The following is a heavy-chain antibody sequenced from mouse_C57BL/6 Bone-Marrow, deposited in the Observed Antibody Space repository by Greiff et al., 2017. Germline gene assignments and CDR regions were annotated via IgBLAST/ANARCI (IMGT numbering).Heavy chain of an antibody. CDR3: ARENYGSSYEAWFAY. V-gene: IGHV1-80*01. J-gene: IGHJ3*01. CDR1: GYAFSSYW. CDR2: IYPGDGDT. D-gene: IGHD1-1*01. Sequence: QVQLQQSGAELVKPGASVKISCKASGYAFSSYWMNWVKQRPGKGLEWIGQIYPGDGDTNYNGKFKGKATLTADKSSSTAYMQLSSLTSEDSAVYFCARENYGSSYEAWFAYWGQGTLVTVSA.